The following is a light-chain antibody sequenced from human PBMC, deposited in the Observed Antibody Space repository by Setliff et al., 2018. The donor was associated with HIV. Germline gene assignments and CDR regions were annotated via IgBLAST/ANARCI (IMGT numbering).Light chain of an antibody. CDR3: QSYDRSLSGWV. V-gene: IGLV2-14*01. CDR1: SSDVGGYNY. J-gene: IGLJ2*01. CDR2: EVS. Sequence: QSVLTQPASVSGSPGQSITISCTGTSSDVGGYNYVSWYQQHPGKAPKIMIYEVSNRPSGVSNRFSGSKSGNTASLTISGLQAEDEADYYCQSYDRSLSGWVFGGGTKVTVL.